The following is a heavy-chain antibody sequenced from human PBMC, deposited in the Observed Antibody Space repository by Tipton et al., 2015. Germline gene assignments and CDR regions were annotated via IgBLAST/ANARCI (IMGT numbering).Heavy chain of an antibody. V-gene: IGHV4-59*08. CDR2: IYYSGDT. CDR1: GDSINTYY. J-gene: IGHJ4*02. Sequence: TLSLTCTVSGDSINTYYWNWIRQPPGKGLEWIGYIYYSGDTNYNPSLKSRVTISIDTSENQFSLKLNSVTAADAAMYYCASRDWLLHHFDYWGQGTLVTVSS. D-gene: IGHD6-19*01. CDR3: ASRDWLLHHFDY.